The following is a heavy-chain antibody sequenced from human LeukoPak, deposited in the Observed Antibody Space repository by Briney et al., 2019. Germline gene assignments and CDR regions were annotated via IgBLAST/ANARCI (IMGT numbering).Heavy chain of an antibody. CDR1: GFTFSSYA. Sequence: QPGGSLRLSCAASGFTFSSYAMHWVRQAPGKGLEWVAVISYDGSNKYYADSVKGRFTISRDNSKNTLYLQMNSLRAEDTAVYYCARDAQIAAAGLFDYWGQGTLVTVSS. CDR2: ISYDGSNK. CDR3: ARDAQIAAAGLFDY. D-gene: IGHD6-13*01. V-gene: IGHV3-30-3*01. J-gene: IGHJ4*02.